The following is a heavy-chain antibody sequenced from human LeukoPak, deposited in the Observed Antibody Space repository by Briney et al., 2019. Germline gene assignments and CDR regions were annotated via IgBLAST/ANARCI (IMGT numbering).Heavy chain of an antibody. V-gene: IGHV3-11*03. Sequence: GGSLRLSCAASGFTFSDYYMSWIRQAPGKGLEWVSYISISVTYTNYADSVKGRFTISRDSAKNSLYLRMNSLRAEDTAVYYCARFAGKGDPLDYWGQGTLVTVSS. J-gene: IGHJ4*02. CDR2: ISISVTYT. D-gene: IGHD1-1*01. CDR3: ARFAGKGDPLDY. CDR1: GFTFSDYY.